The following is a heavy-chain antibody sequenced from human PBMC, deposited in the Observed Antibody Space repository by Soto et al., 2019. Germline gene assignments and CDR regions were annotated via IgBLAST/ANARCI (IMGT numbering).Heavy chain of an antibody. CDR1: GYSFTSYW. Sequence: GESLKISCKGSGYSFTSYWIGWVRQMPGKGLEWMGIIYPGDSDTRYSPSFQGQVTISADKSISTAYLQRSSLKASDTAMYYCARQLTSTGGSWYKSSDYYYGMDVWGQGTTVTVSS. CDR2: IYPGDSDT. V-gene: IGHV5-51*01. J-gene: IGHJ6*02. CDR3: ARQLTSTGGSWYKSSDYYYGMDV. D-gene: IGHD6-13*01.